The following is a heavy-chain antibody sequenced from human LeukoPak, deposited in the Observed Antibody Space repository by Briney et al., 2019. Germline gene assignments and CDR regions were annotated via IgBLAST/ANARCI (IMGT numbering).Heavy chain of an antibody. CDR1: GFTFSRYW. D-gene: IGHD6-19*01. J-gene: IGHJ4*02. V-gene: IGHV3-7*03. Sequence: PGGSLRLSCAASGFTFSRYWMSWVRQAPGKGLEWVANIKHDGSEKYYLDSVKGRFTISRDNAKNTLYLQVNSLRAEDTAVYYCAKRSAESSGYFEHWGQGTLVTVSS. CDR3: AKRSAESSGYFEH. CDR2: IKHDGSEK.